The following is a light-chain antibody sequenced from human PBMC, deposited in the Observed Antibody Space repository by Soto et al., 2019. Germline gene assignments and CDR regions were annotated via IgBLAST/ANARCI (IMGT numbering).Light chain of an antibody. CDR3: QQYNVYWS. V-gene: IGKV1-5*03. Sequence: DIQMTQSPSTLSASVGDRVTITCRASQIISSWLAWYQQKPGRAPKLLIYKASNLESGVPSRFSGSGSGTEFTLTISSLQPDDFATYYCQQYNVYWSFGQGTKVDIK. CDR2: KAS. CDR1: QIISSW. J-gene: IGKJ1*01.